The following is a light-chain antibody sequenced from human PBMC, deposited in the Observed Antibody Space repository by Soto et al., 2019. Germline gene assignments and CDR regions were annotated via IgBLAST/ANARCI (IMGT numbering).Light chain of an antibody. J-gene: IGLJ1*01. CDR1: SSDVGGYNS. CDR2: EVS. CDR3: NSYRHSTTLV. Sequence: QSALTQPASVSGSPGQSITISCTGTSSDVGGYNSVSWFQQHPRKAPKLIIYEVSHRPSGVSIRFSGSKSGNTASLTISGLQAEDEADYYCNSYRHSTTLVFGTGTTLTVL. V-gene: IGLV2-14*01.